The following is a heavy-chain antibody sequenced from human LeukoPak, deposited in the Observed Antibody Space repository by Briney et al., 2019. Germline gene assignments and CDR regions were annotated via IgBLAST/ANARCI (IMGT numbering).Heavy chain of an antibody. J-gene: IGHJ5*02. CDR3: ASISIAAAGINWFDP. CDR2: ISSSSSYI. V-gene: IGHV3-21*01. CDR1: GFTFSSYS. Sequence: PGGSLRLSCAASGFTFSSYSMNWVRPAPGEGLEWVSSISSSSSYIYYADSVKGRFTISRDNAKNSLYLQMNSLRAEDTAVYYCASISIAAAGINWFDPWGQGTLVTVSS. D-gene: IGHD6-13*01.